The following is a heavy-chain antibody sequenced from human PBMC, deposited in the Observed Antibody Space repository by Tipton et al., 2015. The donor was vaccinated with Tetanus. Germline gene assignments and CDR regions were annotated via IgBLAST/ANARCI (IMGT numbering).Heavy chain of an antibody. Sequence: TLSLTCTVSGGSISSYYWSWIRQPPGKGLEWIGEINHSGSTNYNPSLKSRVTISVDTSKNQFSLKLSSVTAADTAVYYCASSYSSSSPPANWFDPWGQGTLVTVSS. CDR3: ASSYSSSSPPANWFDP. D-gene: IGHD6-6*01. CDR1: GGSISSYY. V-gene: IGHV4-34*01. CDR2: INHSGST. J-gene: IGHJ5*02.